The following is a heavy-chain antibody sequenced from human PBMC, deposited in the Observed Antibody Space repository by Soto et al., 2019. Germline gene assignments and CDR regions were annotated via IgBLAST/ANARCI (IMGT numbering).Heavy chain of an antibody. CDR3: ASPTRIAAAGTLRDYYYYYGMDV. CDR1: GGTFSSYA. V-gene: IGHV1-69*06. D-gene: IGHD6-13*01. J-gene: IGHJ6*02. CDR2: IIPIFGTA. Sequence: SVKVSCKASGGTFSSYAISWVRQAPGQGLEWMGGIIPIFGTANYAQKFQGRVTITADKSTSTAYMELSSLRSEDTAVYYCASPTRIAAAGTLRDYYYYYGMDVWGQGTTVTVS.